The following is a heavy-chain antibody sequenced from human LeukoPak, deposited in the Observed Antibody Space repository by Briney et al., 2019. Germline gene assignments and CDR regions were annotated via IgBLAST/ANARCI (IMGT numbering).Heavy chain of an antibody. Sequence: PGRSLRLSCAASGFTFSSYAMHWVRQAPGKGLEWVAVISYDGSNKYYADSVKGRFAISRDNSKNTLYLQMNSLRAEDTAVYYCARMEDSSGWSLLIDYWGQGTLVTVSS. D-gene: IGHD6-19*01. J-gene: IGHJ4*02. CDR3: ARMEDSSGWSLLIDY. V-gene: IGHV3-30*09. CDR1: GFTFSSYA. CDR2: ISYDGSNK.